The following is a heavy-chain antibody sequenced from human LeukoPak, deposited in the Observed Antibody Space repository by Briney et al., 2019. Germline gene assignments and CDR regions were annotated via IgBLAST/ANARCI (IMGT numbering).Heavy chain of an antibody. J-gene: IGHJ4*02. CDR2: MYSGGSA. Sequence: GGSLRLSCAVSGFTVSSNCMSWVRQAPGKGLEWVSVMYSGGSAYYADSLKGRFTISRDNSKNTMYLQMNSLTAEDTAVYFCARAIQSQLLKGYFDYWGQGTLVTVSP. CDR3: ARAIQSQLLKGYFDY. V-gene: IGHV3-53*01. D-gene: IGHD2-2*01. CDR1: GFTVSSNC.